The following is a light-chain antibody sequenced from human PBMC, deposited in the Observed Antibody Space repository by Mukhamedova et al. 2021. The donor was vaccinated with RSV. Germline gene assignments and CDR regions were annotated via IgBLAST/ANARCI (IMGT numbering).Light chain of an antibody. J-gene: IGKJ2*01. CDR2: KAS. CDR1: SITSW. Sequence: SITSWLAWYQQKPGKAPKLLIYKASSLEGGVPSRFSGSGSGTEFTLTISSLQPDDFATYYCQQYDSYLYTFGQGTKLEIK. CDR3: QQYDSYLYT. V-gene: IGKV1-5*03.